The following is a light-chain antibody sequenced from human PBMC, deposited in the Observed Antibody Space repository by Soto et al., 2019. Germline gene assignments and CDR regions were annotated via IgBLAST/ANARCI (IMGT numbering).Light chain of an antibody. V-gene: IGKV1-27*01. CDR3: QNYNCVPVT. CDR2: AAS. Sequence: DILMTQSPSSLSASVGDRVTITCRASQGISNYLAWYQQKPVKVPKLLIYAASTLQSGVPSRFSGSGSGTDVTLTISSLQPEDAATYYCQNYNCVPVTFGPGTKVDSK. CDR1: QGISNY. J-gene: IGKJ3*01.